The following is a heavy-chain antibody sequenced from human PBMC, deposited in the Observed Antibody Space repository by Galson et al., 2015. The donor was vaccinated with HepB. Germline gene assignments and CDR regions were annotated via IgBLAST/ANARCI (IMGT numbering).Heavy chain of an antibody. V-gene: IGHV1-2*06. CDR3: ARAPMTTVTTYGY. D-gene: IGHD4-17*01. J-gene: IGHJ4*02. Sequence: QSGAEVKKPGESLRISCKGSGYSFTSYYMHWVRQAPGQGLEWMGRINPNSGGTNYAQKFQGRVTMTRDTSISTAYMELSRLRSDDTAVYYCARAPMTTVTTYGYWGQGTLVTVSS. CDR1: GYSFTSYY. CDR2: INPNSGGT.